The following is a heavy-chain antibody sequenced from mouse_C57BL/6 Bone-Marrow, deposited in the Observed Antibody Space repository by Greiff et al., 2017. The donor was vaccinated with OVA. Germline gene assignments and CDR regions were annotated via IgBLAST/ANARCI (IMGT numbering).Heavy chain of an antibody. CDR2: IWSGGST. V-gene: IGHV2-2*01. CDR1: GFSLTSYG. CDR3: ARTWDGAWFAY. D-gene: IGHD4-1*01. J-gene: IGHJ3*01. Sequence: QVQLQQSGPGLVQPSQCLSITCTVSGFSLTSYGVHWVRQSPGKGLEWLGVIWSGGSTDYNAAFIYRLSISKDNSKRHVFFNMNSLQADDTAIYYCARTWDGAWFAYWGRGTLVTVSA.